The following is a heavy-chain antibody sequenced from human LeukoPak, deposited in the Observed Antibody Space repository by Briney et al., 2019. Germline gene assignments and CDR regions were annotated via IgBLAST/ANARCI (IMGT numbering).Heavy chain of an antibody. V-gene: IGHV1-2*02. J-gene: IGHJ4*02. Sequence: GASVKVSRKASGYTFTGYYMHWVRQAPGQGLEWMGWINPNSGGTNYAQKFQGRVTMTRDTSISTAYMELSRLRSDDTAVYYCARDIDGSGSYYDYWGQGTLVTVSS. CDR2: INPNSGGT. D-gene: IGHD3-10*01. CDR3: ARDIDGSGSYYDY. CDR1: GYTFTGYY.